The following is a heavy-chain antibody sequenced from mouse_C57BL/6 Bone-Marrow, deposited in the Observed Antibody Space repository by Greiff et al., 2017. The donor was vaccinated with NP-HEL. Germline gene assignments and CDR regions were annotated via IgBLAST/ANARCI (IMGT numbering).Heavy chain of an antibody. CDR1: GYTFTSYW. CDR2: IDPSDSYT. CDR3: AREAYYYGSSYEDAMDY. V-gene: IGHV1-69*01. J-gene: IGHJ4*01. Sequence: QVQLQQPGAELVMPGASVKLSCKASGYTFTSYWMHWVKQRPGQGLEWIGEIDPSDSYTNYNQKFKGKSTLTVDKSSSTAYMQLSSLTSEDSAVYYCAREAYYYGSSYEDAMDYWGQGTSVTVSS. D-gene: IGHD1-1*01.